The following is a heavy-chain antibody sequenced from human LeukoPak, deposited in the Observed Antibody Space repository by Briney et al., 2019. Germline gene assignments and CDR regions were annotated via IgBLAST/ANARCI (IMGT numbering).Heavy chain of an antibody. CDR1: GGTFSTYA. D-gene: IGHD2-2*02. CDR3: ARLGYCRDTNCYSDYYFMDV. J-gene: IGHJ6*03. V-gene: IGHV1-69*01. Sequence: GASVKVSCKASGGTFSTYAINWVRQAPGQGLEWMGGIIPSFGTPNYAQKFQDRVTITADESTSTAYMELSSLRSEDTAVYYCARLGYCRDTNCYSDYYFMDVWGEGTTVTVSS. CDR2: IIPSFGTP.